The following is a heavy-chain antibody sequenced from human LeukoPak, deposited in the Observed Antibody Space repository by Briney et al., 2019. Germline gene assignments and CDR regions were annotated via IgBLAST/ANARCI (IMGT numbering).Heavy chain of an antibody. CDR2: IRSKAYGGTT. Sequence: PGGSLRLSCTASGFTFGDYAMSWVRRAPGKGLEWVGFIRSKAYGGTTEYAASVKGRFTISRDDSKSIAYLQMSSLKTEDTAVYYCTRESSHYYDSSGYDYWGQGTLVTVSS. J-gene: IGHJ4*02. CDR1: GFTFGDYA. CDR3: TRESSHYYDSSGYDY. D-gene: IGHD3-22*01. V-gene: IGHV3-49*04.